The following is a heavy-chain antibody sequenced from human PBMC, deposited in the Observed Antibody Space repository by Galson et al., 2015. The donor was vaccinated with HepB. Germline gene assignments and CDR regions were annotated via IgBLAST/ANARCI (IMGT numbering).Heavy chain of an antibody. CDR2: ISYDGSNK. V-gene: IGHV3-30*04. Sequence: SLRLSCAASGFTFSSYAMHWVRQAPGKGLEWVAVISYDGSNKYYADSVKGRFTISRDNSKNTLYLQMNSLRAEDTAVYYCARDPLTMIVVVNIDYWGQGTLVTVSS. CDR1: GFTFSSYA. J-gene: IGHJ4*02. CDR3: ARDPLTMIVVVNIDY. D-gene: IGHD3-22*01.